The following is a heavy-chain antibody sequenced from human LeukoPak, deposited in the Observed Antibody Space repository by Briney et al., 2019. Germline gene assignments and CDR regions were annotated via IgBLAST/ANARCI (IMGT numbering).Heavy chain of an antibody. J-gene: IGHJ2*01. CDR1: GGPISRYY. V-gene: IGHV4-59*01. Sequence: SETLSLTCTVSGGPISRYYWSWIRQPPGKGLEWIGYIYYSGSTNYNPSLKSRVTISVDTSKNRFSLKLSSVTAADTAVYYCARGGTSSWYQDWYFDLWGRGTLVTVSS. D-gene: IGHD6-13*01. CDR3: ARGGTSSWYQDWYFDL. CDR2: IYYSGST.